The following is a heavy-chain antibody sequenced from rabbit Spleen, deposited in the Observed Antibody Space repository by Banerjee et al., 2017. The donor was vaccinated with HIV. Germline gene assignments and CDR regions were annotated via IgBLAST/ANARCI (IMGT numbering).Heavy chain of an antibody. CDR1: GVSFSNSYY. J-gene: IGHJ6*01. CDR3: AGETTSVFTGYGLAL. V-gene: IGHV1S40*01. CDR2: IDSGSSGCA. D-gene: IGHD2-1*01. Sequence: QSLEESGGDLVQPGASLTLTCTASGVSFSNSYYMCWVRQAPGKGLEWIACIDSGSSGCACFATCALGGFTTSKATSTPVTMRMTGVAAAATVSDLGAGETTSVFTGYGLALWGQGTLVTVS.